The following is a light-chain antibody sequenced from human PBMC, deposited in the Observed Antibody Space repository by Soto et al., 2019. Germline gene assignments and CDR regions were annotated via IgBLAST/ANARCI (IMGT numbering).Light chain of an antibody. CDR2: EVS. Sequence: QSVLTQPASVSGSPGQSITISCTGTSSDDGRYNYVSWYQQHPGKAPKLMIYEVSNRPSGVSNRFSASKSGNTASLTISGLQAEDEADYYCTSYTSSTTWVFGGGTKLTVL. CDR3: TSYTSSTTWV. J-gene: IGLJ3*02. V-gene: IGLV2-14*01. CDR1: SSDDGRYNY.